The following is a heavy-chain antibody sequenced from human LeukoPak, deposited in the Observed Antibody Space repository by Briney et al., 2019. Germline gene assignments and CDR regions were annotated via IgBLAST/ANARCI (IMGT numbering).Heavy chain of an antibody. D-gene: IGHD2-2*01. V-gene: IGHV1-46*01. CDR2: INPSGGST. CDR1: GYTFTSYY. CDR3: AREEDGSSTSMPPGYFDY. Sequence: ASVKVSCKASGYTFTSYYMHWVRPAPGQGLDWMAIINPSGGSTSYAQKFQGRVTMTRDTSTSTVYMELSSLRSEDTAVYYCAREEDGSSTSMPPGYFDYWGQGTLVTVSS. J-gene: IGHJ4*02.